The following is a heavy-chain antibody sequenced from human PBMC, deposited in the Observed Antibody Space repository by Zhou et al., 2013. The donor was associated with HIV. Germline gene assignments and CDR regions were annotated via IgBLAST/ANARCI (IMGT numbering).Heavy chain of an antibody. CDR1: GGTFSSYA. J-gene: IGHJ6*03. Sequence: QVQLVQSGAEVKKPGSSVKVSCKASGGTFSSYAISWVRQAPGQGLEWMGGIIPIFGTANYAQKFQGRVTITTDESTSTAYMELSSLRSEDTAVYYCARGLYYDFWSGQPHYYMDVWGKGTTVTVSS. CDR2: IIPIFGTA. V-gene: IGHV1-69*05. CDR3: ARGLYYDFWSGQPHYYMDV. D-gene: IGHD3-3*01.